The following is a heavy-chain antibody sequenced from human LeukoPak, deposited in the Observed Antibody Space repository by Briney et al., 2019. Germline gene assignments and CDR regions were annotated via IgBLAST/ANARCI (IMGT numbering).Heavy chain of an antibody. V-gene: IGHV3-30*04. D-gene: IGHD3-22*01. CDR2: SSNHGSDE. Sequence: GGSLRLSCAASGFTFTSLPSHWVRQAPGKGLEWVAVSSNHGSDEYYADSVKGRFTVSSDNSKKTVYLQMDSLGAEDTAVYYCAMDYYDSNGDSRGWDYWGQGTLVTVSS. CDR1: GFTFTSLP. J-gene: IGHJ4*02. CDR3: AMDYYDSNGDSRGWDY.